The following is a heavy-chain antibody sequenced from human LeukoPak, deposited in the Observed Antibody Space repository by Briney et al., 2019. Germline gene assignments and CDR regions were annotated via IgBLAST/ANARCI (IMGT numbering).Heavy chain of an antibody. D-gene: IGHD3-10*01. CDR2: ISYDGSNK. Sequence: GGSLRLSCAASGFTFSSYGMHWVRQAPGKGLEWVAVISYDGSNKYYADSVKGRFTVSRDNAKNSLYLQMDSLRAEDTAVYYCARYHLGSYFRDPFDHWGQGTLVTVSS. J-gene: IGHJ4*02. CDR1: GFTFSSYG. V-gene: IGHV3-30*03. CDR3: ARYHLGSYFRDPFDH.